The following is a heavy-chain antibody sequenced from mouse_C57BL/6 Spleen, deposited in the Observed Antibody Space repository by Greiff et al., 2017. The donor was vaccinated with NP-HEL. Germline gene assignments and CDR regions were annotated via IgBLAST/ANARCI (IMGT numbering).Heavy chain of an antibody. Sequence: QVQLQQPGAELVRPGSSVKLSCNASGYTFTSYWMHWVKQRPIQGLEWIGNIDPSDSETHYNQKFKDKATLTVDKSSSTAYMQLSSLTSEDSAVYYCARGGVTTEFDYWGQGTTLTVSS. D-gene: IGHD2-2*01. CDR3: ARGGVTTEFDY. CDR2: IDPSDSET. V-gene: IGHV1-52*01. CDR1: GYTFTSYW. J-gene: IGHJ2*01.